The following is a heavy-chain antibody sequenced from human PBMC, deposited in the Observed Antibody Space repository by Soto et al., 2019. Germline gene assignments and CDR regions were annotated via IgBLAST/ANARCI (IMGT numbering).Heavy chain of an antibody. CDR1: ENTFSTYL. Sequence: ASVKVSCKASENTFSTYLVHWVRQVHGQGLEWMGWHNGYNGQTEYSQKFQGRVTITRDTSAKTAYLELRSLTSEDTAVYYCAGPHHRAGLGTWGQGTLVTVSS. V-gene: IGHV1-3*01. J-gene: IGHJ5*02. CDR3: AGPHHRAGLGT. CDR2: HNGYNGQT.